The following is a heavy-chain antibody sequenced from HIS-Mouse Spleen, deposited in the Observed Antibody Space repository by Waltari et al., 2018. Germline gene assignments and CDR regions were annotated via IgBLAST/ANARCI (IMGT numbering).Heavy chain of an antibody. Sequence: QVQLVQSGAEVKKPGASVKVSCKASGYTFPGYYMHLLRPDPGQGLEWMGWINPNSGGTNYAQKFQGRVTMTRDTSISTAYMELSRLRSDDTAVYYCAREPLRDGYNSYYYYGMDVWGQGTTVTVSS. CDR3: AREPLRDGYNSYYYYGMDV. D-gene: IGHD5-12*01. V-gene: IGHV1-2*02. CDR2: INPNSGGT. CDR1: GYTFPGYY. J-gene: IGHJ6*02.